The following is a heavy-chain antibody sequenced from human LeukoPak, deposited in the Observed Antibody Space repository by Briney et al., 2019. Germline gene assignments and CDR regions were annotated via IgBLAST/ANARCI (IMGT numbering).Heavy chain of an antibody. D-gene: IGHD6-6*01. J-gene: IGHJ4*02. CDR3: ARRGGSSSRRSPIDY. Sequence: GGSLLLSCTASGFTFSDYWMTWVRPAPGKGPEWVANIKQDGSQRYYVDSVRGRFTISRDNAKNSLFLQMNGLRAEDTAVYYCARRGGSSSRRSPIDYWGQGTLVTVSS. V-gene: IGHV3-7*01. CDR2: IKQDGSQR. CDR1: GFTFSDYW.